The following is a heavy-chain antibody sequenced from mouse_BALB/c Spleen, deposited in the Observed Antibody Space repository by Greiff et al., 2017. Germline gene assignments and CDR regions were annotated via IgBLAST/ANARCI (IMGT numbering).Heavy chain of an antibody. CDR3: ARVETTDYAMDY. D-gene: IGHD2-12*01. J-gene: IGHJ4*01. CDR1: GFTFSSFG. V-gene: IGHV5-17*02. CDR2: ISSGSSTI. Sequence: EVQLVESGGGLVQPGGSRKLSCAASGFTFSSFGMHWVRQAPEKGLEWVAYISSGSSTIYYADTVKGRFTISRDNPKNTLFLQMTSLRSEDTAMYYCARVETTDYAMDYWGQGTSVTVSS.